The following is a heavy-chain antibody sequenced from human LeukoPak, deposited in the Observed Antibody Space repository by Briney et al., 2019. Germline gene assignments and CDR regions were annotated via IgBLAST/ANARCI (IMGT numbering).Heavy chain of an antibody. CDR3: AKGRYPGSGSYLNSHDY. CDR2: ISGSGDRT. CDR1: GFTFNNYV. J-gene: IGHJ4*02. Sequence: GGSLRLSCAASGFTFNNYVMSWVRQAPGKGLEWVSLISGSGDRTYYADSVKGGFTISSDNSKKTLYIQMNGLRAEDTAVYSCAKGRYPGSGSYLNSHDYWGQGTLVTVSS. V-gene: IGHV3-23*01. D-gene: IGHD3-10*01.